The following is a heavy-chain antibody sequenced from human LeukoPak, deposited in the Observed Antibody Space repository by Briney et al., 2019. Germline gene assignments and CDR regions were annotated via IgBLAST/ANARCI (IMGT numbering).Heavy chain of an antibody. CDR1: GGSFNGYY. D-gene: IGHD5-18*01. CDR3: AREVGYSYGLLKN. CDR2: INHSGST. V-gene: IGHV4-34*01. J-gene: IGHJ4*02. Sequence: SETLSLTCAVYGGSFNGYYWSWIRQPPGKGLEWIGEINHSGSTNYNPSLKSRVTISVDTSKNQFSLKLSSVTAADTAVYYCAREVGYSYGLLKNWGQGTLVTVSS.